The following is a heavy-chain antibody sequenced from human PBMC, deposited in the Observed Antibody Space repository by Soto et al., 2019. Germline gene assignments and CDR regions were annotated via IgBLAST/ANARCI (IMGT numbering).Heavy chain of an antibody. CDR1: GYTFTSYA. D-gene: IGHD2-15*01. J-gene: IGHJ5*02. CDR2: INAGNGNT. CDR3: AREYHCSGGSCYSMGFDP. V-gene: IGHV1-3*01. Sequence: GASVKVSCKASGYTFTSYAMHWVRQAPGQRLEWMGWINAGNGNTKYSQKFQGRVTITRDTSASTAYMELSSLRSEDTAVYYCAREYHCSGGSCYSMGFDPWGQGTLVTVSS.